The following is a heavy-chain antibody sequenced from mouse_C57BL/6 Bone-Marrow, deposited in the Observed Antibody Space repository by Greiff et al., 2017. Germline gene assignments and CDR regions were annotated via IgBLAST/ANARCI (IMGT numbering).Heavy chain of an antibody. CDR3: ARGDHDY. CDR1: GYTFTSYW. Sequence: QVQLQQPGAELVMPGASVKLSCKASGYTFTSYWMHWVKQRPGQGLEWIGEIDPSDSYTNYNQKFKGKSTLTVDKSSSTAYMQLSSLTSEDSAVYYCARGDHDYWGQGTTRSVSS. J-gene: IGHJ2*01. D-gene: IGHD2-13*01. CDR2: IDPSDSYT. V-gene: IGHV1-69*01.